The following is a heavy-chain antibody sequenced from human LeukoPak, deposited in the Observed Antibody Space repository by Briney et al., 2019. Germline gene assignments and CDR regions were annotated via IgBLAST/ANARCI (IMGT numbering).Heavy chain of an antibody. CDR1: GFTFGDYP. J-gene: IGHJ3*01. CDR2: IRNKDYGETT. V-gene: IGHV3-49*03. CDR3: SRAVRVSGVAFDF. Sequence: GGSLRLSCSTSGFTFGDYPMSWFRQAPGKGLEWVGYIRNKDYGETTEYAASVKGRSTISRDDSESIAYLQIHSLKTEDTGVYYCSRAVRVSGVAFDFWGQGTMVTVSS. D-gene: IGHD2-8*01.